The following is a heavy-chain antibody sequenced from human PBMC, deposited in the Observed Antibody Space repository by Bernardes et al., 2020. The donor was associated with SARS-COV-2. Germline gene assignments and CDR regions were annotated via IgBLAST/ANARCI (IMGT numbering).Heavy chain of an antibody. V-gene: IGHV1-2*06. Sequence: ASVKVSCKASGYTFTGYPVHWVRQAPGQGLEWMGRMKPDNGATDYAQKFQGRVTMTRDTSTSTAYIELRSLTSDDTAVYYCARDWNESLGSYLADFWGQGTLVTVSS. CDR1: GYTFTGYP. J-gene: IGHJ4*02. CDR2: MKPDNGAT. D-gene: IGHD1-1*01. CDR3: ARDWNESLGSYLADF.